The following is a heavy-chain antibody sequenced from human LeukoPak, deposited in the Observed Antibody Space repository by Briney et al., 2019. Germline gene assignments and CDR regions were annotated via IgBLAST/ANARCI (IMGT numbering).Heavy chain of an antibody. D-gene: IGHD6-19*01. J-gene: IGHJ3*02. CDR2: ISSYNSNT. Sequence: SVTVSSTASVYTFTSSGISWVGQAPGQGLEWMGWISSYNSNTSYAQKLQGRVTMPTDTSTGTAYMEVRSLRSDDRDVYYCARGGAVARRDAFDIWGQGTMVTVSS. CDR1: VYTFTSSG. CDR3: ARGGAVARRDAFDI. V-gene: IGHV1-18*01.